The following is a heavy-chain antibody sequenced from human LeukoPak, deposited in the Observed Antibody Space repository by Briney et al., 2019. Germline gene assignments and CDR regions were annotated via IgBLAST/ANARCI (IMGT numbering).Heavy chain of an antibody. CDR3: ARSFSSWFPGFDY. J-gene: IGHJ4*02. CDR1: GFTFSSYG. CDR2: ISYNGVHK. Sequence: PGGSLRLSCAASGFTFSSYGMHWVRQAPGKGLEWVAVISYNGVHKYYADSVKGRFTISRDNSKNTLYLQMNSLRAEDTAVYYCARSFSSWFPGFDYWGQGTLVTVSS. D-gene: IGHD6-13*01. V-gene: IGHV3-30*12.